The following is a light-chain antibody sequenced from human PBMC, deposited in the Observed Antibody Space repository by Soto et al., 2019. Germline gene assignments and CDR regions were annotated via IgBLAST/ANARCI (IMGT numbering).Light chain of an antibody. V-gene: IGKV1-9*01. CDR1: QGISSY. CDR2: AAS. CDR3: QQLHTPLT. Sequence: DIQLTQSPSFLSASVGDRVTITCRASQGISSYLAWYLQKPGKAPKLLIYAASTLQSGVPSRFSGSGSGTEFTLTINSLQPEDFATYFCQQLHTPLTFGGGTKVEIK. J-gene: IGKJ4*01.